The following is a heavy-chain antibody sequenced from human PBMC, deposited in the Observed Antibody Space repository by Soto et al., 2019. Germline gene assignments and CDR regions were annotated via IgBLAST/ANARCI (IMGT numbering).Heavy chain of an antibody. Sequence: GGSLRLSCAASGFTFSDHYMDWVRQAPGKGLEWVGRIRKKANSYTTEYAASVKGRFTVSRDDSKNSLYLQMNSLKTEDTAVYYCVRVDSVSRGYHSAHLGGKGILVTVSS. V-gene: IGHV3-72*01. CDR2: IRKKANSYTT. CDR3: VRVDSVSRGYHSAHL. D-gene: IGHD3-22*01. J-gene: IGHJ3*01. CDR1: GFTFSDHY.